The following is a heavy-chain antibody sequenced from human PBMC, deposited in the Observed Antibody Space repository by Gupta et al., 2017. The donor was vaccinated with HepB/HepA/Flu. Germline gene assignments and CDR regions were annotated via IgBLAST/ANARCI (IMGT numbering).Heavy chain of an antibody. CDR3: AREGGYSSSDNWLDP. J-gene: IGHJ5*02. V-gene: IGHV1-69*04. CDR1: RVTFSSYP. D-gene: IGHD6-6*01. Sequence: QVQLVQSGADVKKPGSSVKVSCKASRVTFSSYPITCVRQAPGQGLEWRGRIITILGIANYAQKFQGRVTITADKSTSTAYKELRSMRSEDTAVYYCAREGGYSSSDNWLDPWGQGTLVTVSS. CDR2: IITILGIA.